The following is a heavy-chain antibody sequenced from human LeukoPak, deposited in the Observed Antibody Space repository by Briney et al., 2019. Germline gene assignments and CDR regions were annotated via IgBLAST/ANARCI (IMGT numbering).Heavy chain of an antibody. CDR3: AAGRHDYGDY. J-gene: IGHJ4*02. V-gene: IGHV3-23*01. CDR2: ISGNGYYI. Sequence: GGSLRLSCAASGLTFSIYAMIWVRQAPGKGLEWVSVISGNGYYIDYADSVKGRFTISRDDSKSMLYLQMSRLRVEDTAVYYCAAGRHDYGDYWGQGTLVTVSS. CDR1: GLTFSIYA.